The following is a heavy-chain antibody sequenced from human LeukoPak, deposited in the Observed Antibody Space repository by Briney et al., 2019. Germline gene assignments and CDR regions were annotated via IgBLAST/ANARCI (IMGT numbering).Heavy chain of an antibody. CDR1: GGSISSSSYY. D-gene: IGHD5-18*01. CDR2: IYYSGST. J-gene: IGHJ4*02. V-gene: IGHV4-61*05. Sequence: SETLSLTCTVSGGSISSSSYYWGWIRQPPGKGLEWIGYIYYSGSTNYNPSLKSRVTISVDTSKDQFSLKLSSVTAADTAVYYCARVSSYGIDYWGQGTLVTVSS. CDR3: ARVSSYGIDY.